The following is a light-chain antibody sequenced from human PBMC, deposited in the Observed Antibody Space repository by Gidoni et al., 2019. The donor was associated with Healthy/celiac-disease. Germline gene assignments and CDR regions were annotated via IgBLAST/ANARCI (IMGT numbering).Light chain of an antibody. CDR3: QQYDNLPRG. CDR2: DAS. Sequence: DIQMTQSPSSLSASVGDRVTITCQASQDISNYLNWYQQKPGKAPKLLIYDASNLETGVPSRFSGSGSGTDFTFTISSLQPEDIATYYCQQYDNLPRGFXGXTKVEIK. J-gene: IGKJ4*01. CDR1: QDISNY. V-gene: IGKV1-33*01.